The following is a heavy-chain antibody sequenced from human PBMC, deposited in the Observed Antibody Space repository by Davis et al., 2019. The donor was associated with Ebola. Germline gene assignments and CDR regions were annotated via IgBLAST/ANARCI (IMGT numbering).Heavy chain of an antibody. J-gene: IGHJ4*02. CDR2: IIPIFGTA. V-gene: IGHV1-69*13. Sequence: AASVKVSCKASGGTFSSYAISWVRQAPGQGLEWMGGIIPIFGTANYAQKFQGRVTITADESTSTAYMELSSLRSEDTAVYYCARVRPYSYGYDYWGQGTLVTVSS. CDR3: ARVRPYSYGYDY. CDR1: GGTFSSYA. D-gene: IGHD5-18*01.